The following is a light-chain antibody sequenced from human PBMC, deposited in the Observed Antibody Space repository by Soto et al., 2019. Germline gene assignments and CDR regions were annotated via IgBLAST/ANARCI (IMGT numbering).Light chain of an antibody. CDR2: DES. Sequence: DIQMAQSPSTLSGSVGDRVNVTCRTSQTISSLLACYQQKKGKTAKLLLYDESSMESRVPSRFSGSGSGTELTLPTSSMQHDDFAASYCHQYNSYSPWAFGQGTKVDIK. J-gene: IGKJ1*01. CDR3: HQYNSYSPWA. V-gene: IGKV1-5*01. CDR1: QTISSL.